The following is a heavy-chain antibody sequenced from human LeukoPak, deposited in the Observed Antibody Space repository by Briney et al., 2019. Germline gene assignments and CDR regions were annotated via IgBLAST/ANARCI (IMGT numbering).Heavy chain of an antibody. Sequence: PSETLSLTCTVSGGSFSSHYWSWIRQPPGEGLEWIGYISYIGSTNYNPSLKSRVTISVDTSKKQFSLKLSSVTAADTAVYYCARDPTTVTKGLDVWGQGTMVTVSS. D-gene: IGHD4-17*01. V-gene: IGHV4-59*11. CDR3: ARDPTTVTKGLDV. J-gene: IGHJ3*01. CDR2: ISYIGST. CDR1: GGSFSSHY.